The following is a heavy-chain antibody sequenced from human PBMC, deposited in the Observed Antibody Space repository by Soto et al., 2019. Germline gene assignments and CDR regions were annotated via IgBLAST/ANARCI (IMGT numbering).Heavy chain of an antibody. CDR2: ISNSGST. Sequence: PSETLSLTCTVSGGSVTSDEDYWSWIRQSPGKGLEWIGYISNSGSTGYNPSLKTRLSMSVDRSKNQFTLRLTSVTAADTAVYFCATESGYTLDNWGQGILVTVSS. V-gene: IGHV4-30-4*01. CDR1: GGSVTSDEDY. CDR3: ATESGYTLDN. D-gene: IGHD5-12*01. J-gene: IGHJ4*02.